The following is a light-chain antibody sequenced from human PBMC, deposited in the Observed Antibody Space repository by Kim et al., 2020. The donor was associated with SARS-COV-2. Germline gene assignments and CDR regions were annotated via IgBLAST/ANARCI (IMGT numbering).Light chain of an antibody. Sequence: QSVTISCTGTSSDVGGYNYVSWYQQHPGKAPKLMIYDVSKRPSGVPDRFSGSKSGNTASLTISGLQAEDEADYYCCSYAGSYGYVFGTGTKVTVL. CDR1: SSDVGGYNY. CDR2: DVS. J-gene: IGLJ1*01. V-gene: IGLV2-11*01. CDR3: CSYAGSYGYV.